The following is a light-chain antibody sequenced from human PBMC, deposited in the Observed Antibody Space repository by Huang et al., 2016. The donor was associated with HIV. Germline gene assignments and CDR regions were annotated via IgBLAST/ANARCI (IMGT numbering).Light chain of an antibody. Sequence: IQLTQSPSSLSASVGDRVTVTCRASQGISSHLAWYQQKSGKAPRLLIYAASTLQSEGPSRFSGSGSGTDFTLTISNLQPEDFATYYCQQLNNYPLTFGGGTKVEIK. CDR2: AAS. CDR1: QGISSH. V-gene: IGKV1-9*01. J-gene: IGKJ4*01. CDR3: QQLNNYPLT.